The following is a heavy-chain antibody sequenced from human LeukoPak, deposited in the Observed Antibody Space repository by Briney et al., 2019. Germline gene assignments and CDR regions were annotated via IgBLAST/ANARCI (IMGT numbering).Heavy chain of an antibody. CDR3: ARMEAAAGHIDY. D-gene: IGHD6-13*01. CDR1: GGSISSYY. Sequence: PSETLSLTCTVSGGSISSYYWSWIRQPPGKGLEWIGYIYCSGSTNYNPSLKSRVTISVDTSKNQFSLKLSSVTAADTAVYYCARMEAAAGHIDYWGQGTLVTVSS. CDR2: IYCSGST. J-gene: IGHJ4*02. V-gene: IGHV4-59*08.